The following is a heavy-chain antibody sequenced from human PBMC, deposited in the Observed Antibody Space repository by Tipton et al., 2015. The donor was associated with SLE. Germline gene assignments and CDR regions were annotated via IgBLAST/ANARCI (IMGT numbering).Heavy chain of an antibody. CDR1: GGSISGYY. D-gene: IGHD1-26*01. CDR2: VHYSGST. V-gene: IGHV4-59*01. Sequence: TLSLTCTVSGGSISGYYWSWVRQPPGKGLEWIGYVHYSGSTNYNPSLKSRVTLSVDTSQNQSSLKLTSMGAADTAVYYCARERSNDALDIWGQGTMVTVPS. CDR3: ARERSNDALDI. J-gene: IGHJ3*02.